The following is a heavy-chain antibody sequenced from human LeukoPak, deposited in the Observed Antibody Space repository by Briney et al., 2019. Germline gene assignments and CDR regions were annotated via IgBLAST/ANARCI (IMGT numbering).Heavy chain of an antibody. J-gene: IGHJ4*02. Sequence: PGRSLRLSCAASGFTFSSYAMHWVRQAPGKGLEWVAVISYDGSNKYYADSVKGRFTISRDNSKNTLYLQMNSLRAGDTAVYYCARDQWEGEQQLGLFDYWGQGTLVTVSS. D-gene: IGHD6-13*01. V-gene: IGHV3-30-3*01. CDR3: ARDQWEGEQQLGLFDY. CDR2: ISYDGSNK. CDR1: GFTFSSYA.